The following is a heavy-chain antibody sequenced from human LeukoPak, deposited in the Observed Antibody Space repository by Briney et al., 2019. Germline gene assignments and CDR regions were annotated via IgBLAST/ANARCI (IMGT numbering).Heavy chain of an antibody. D-gene: IGHD3-10*01. Sequence: GRSLRLSCAASGFTFDDYAMHWVRQAPGKGLVWVSFINPDGSTTNYADSVKGRFTISRDNAKNALYLQMNSLRAEDTAVYYCAKDLHYGSADYWGQGALVTVSS. CDR3: AKDLHYGSADY. V-gene: IGHV3-74*01. J-gene: IGHJ4*02. CDR2: INPDGSTT. CDR1: GFTFDDYA.